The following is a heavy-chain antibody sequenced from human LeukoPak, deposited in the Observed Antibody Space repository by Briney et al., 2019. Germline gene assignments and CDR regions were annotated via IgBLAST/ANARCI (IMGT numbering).Heavy chain of an antibody. J-gene: IGHJ5*02. CDR3: AKDIWTPLGGWFDP. CDR2: ISTSSRNI. CDR1: GFMFSSYS. D-gene: IGHD3/OR15-3a*01. V-gene: IGHV3-21*04. Sequence: GGSLRLSCAASGFMFSSYSMNWVRQAPGKGLEWVSCISTSSRNIFQADSVKGRFTISGDNAKNSLYLQMNSLRAEDTAVYYCAKDIWTPLGGWFDPWGQGTLVTVSS.